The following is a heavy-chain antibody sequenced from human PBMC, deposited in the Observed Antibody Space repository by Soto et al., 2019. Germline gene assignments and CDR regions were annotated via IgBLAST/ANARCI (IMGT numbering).Heavy chain of an antibody. Sequence: SETLSLTCTVSGASISGFYWSWIRKSAGKGLEWIGRIYATGTTDYNPSLKSRVMMSVDTSKKQFSLKLRSVTAADTAVYYRVRDGTKTLRDWFDPWGQGISVTFSS. CDR3: VRDGTKTLRDWFDP. J-gene: IGHJ5*02. CDR2: IYATGTT. V-gene: IGHV4-4*07. D-gene: IGHD1-1*01. CDR1: GASISGFY.